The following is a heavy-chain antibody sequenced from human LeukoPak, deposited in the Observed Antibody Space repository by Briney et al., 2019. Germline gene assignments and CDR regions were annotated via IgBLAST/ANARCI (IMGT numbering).Heavy chain of an antibody. D-gene: IGHD5-18*01. CDR1: GFTFSSYS. CDR3: ANGQQHYYYYYYMDV. V-gene: IGHV3-21*04. J-gene: IGHJ6*03. Sequence: PGGSLRLSCAASGFTFSSYSMNWVRQAPGKGLEWVSSISSSSSYIYYADSVKGRFTISRDNSKNTLYLQMNSLRAEDTAVYYCANGQQHYYYYYYMDVWGKGTMVTVSS. CDR2: ISSSSSYI.